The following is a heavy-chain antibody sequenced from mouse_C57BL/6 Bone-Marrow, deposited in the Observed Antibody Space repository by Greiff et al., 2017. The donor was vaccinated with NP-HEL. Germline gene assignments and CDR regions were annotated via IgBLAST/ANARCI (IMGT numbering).Heavy chain of an antibody. Sequence: VQLKESGPGLVKPSQSLSLTCSVTGYSITSGYYWNWIRQFPGNKLEWMGYISYDGSNNYNPSLKNRISITRDTSKNQFFLKLNSVTTEDTATYYCARDYYGKDYWGQGTSVTVSS. J-gene: IGHJ4*01. V-gene: IGHV3-6*01. CDR3: ARDYYGKDY. CDR2: ISYDGSN. CDR1: GYSITSGYY.